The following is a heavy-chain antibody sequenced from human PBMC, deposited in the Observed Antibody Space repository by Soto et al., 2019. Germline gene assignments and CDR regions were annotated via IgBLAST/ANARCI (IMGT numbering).Heavy chain of an antibody. CDR2: INSDGSTT. CDR3: ARVDYGAYYFDY. CDR1: GFIFSNYW. Sequence: EVQLVESGGGLVQPGGSLRLSCEASGFIFSNYWMHWVRQAPGKGLVWVSRINSDGSTTSYADSVKGRFTISRDNAKNTLYLQMNSLRAEDTAVYYCARVDYGAYYFDYWGQGTLVTVSS. J-gene: IGHJ4*02. D-gene: IGHD4-17*01. V-gene: IGHV3-74*01.